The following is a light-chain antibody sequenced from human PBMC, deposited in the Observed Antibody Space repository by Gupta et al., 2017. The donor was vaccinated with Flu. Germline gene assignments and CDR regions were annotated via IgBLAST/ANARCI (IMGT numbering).Light chain of an antibody. Sequence: EVLMTQSPVTVSVSRGEGATLSCRASQSVGTHLVWYKHKPGQAPRIVIFGASSRATGIPARFSGSGCGTEFTLNISSVQSEDFAVYYCQQYYIWPPYTFGQGTKLEI. CDR3: QQYYIWPPYT. CDR1: QSVGTH. J-gene: IGKJ2*01. V-gene: IGKV3-15*01. CDR2: GAS.